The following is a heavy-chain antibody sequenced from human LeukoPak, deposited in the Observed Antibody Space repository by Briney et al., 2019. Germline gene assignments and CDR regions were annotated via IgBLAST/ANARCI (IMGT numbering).Heavy chain of an antibody. CDR2: ITSDGSGI. J-gene: IGHJ4*02. CDR1: GFTFSSYW. V-gene: IGHV3-74*01. CDR3: ASGRLVGAPDY. D-gene: IGHD1-26*01. Sequence: GGSLRLSCAASGFTFSSYWMHWVRHPPGKGLVWVSRITSDGSGIGYADSVKGRFSTSRDNAKNTLYLQMNSLRAEDTAVYYCASGRLVGAPDYWGQGTLVTVSS.